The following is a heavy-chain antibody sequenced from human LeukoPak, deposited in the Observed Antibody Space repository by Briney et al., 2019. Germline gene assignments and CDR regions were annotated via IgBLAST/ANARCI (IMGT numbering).Heavy chain of an antibody. J-gene: IGHJ3*02. CDR1: GFTFSSYS. V-gene: IGHV3-48*01. D-gene: IGHD2-2*01. Sequence: GGSLRLSCAASGFTFSSYSMNWVRQAPGKGLKWVSYISSSSSTIYYADSVKGRFTISRDNAKNSLYLQMNSLRAEDTAVYYCASAIVVVPAAIRDAFDIWGQGTMVTVSS. CDR2: ISSSSSTI. CDR3: ASAIVVVPAAIRDAFDI.